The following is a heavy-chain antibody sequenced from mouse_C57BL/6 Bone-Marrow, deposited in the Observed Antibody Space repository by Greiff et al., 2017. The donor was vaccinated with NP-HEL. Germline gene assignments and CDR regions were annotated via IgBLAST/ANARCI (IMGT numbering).Heavy chain of an antibody. CDR1: GFTFSNYW. J-gene: IGHJ3*01. Sequence: EVQRVESGGGLVQPGGSMKLSCVASGFTFSNYWMNWVRQSPEKGLEWVAQIRLKSDNYATHYAESVKGRFTISRDDSKSSVYLQMNNLRAEDTGIYYCTGLNWDGTFAYWGQGTLVTVSA. D-gene: IGHD4-1*01. CDR3: TGLNWDGTFAY. V-gene: IGHV6-3*01. CDR2: IRLKSDNYAT.